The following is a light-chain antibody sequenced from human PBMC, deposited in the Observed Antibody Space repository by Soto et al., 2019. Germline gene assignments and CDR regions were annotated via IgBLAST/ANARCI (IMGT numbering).Light chain of an antibody. J-gene: IGKJ5*01. CDR2: GAS. CDR1: QSVSSSY. Sequence: IGVTQSPGTLSLSPGERATLSCRAIQSVSSSYLAWYQQRPGQAPRLLIYGASSRATGIPDRFSGSGSGTDFTLTISRLEPEDFAVYYCQQYGSSPRITFGQGTRLEIK. V-gene: IGKV3-20*01. CDR3: QQYGSSPRIT.